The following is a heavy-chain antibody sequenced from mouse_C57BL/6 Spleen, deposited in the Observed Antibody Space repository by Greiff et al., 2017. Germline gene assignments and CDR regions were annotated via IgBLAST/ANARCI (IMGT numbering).Heavy chain of an antibody. CDR2: IYPGGGYT. V-gene: IGHV1-63*01. CDR3: SRSCSRYFDD. D-gene: IGHD3-3*01. J-gene: IGHJ1*03. Sequence: QVQLQQSGAELVRPGPSVKMSCKASGYTFTNYWIGWAKQRPGHGLEWIGDIYPGGGYTNYNEKFKGKATMTADKSSTTAYMHFSSLTSEDSAIYYCSRSCSRYFDDWGTGTTVTVSS. CDR1: GYTFTNYW.